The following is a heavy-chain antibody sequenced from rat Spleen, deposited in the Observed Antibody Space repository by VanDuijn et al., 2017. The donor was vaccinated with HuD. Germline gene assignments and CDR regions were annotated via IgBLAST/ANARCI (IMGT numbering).Heavy chain of an antibody. CDR2: ISYSGST. V-gene: IGHV3-1*01. CDR1: GYSITSNY. CDR3: AREGGNNPYVMDA. Sequence: EVQLQESGPGLVKPSQSLSLTCSVTGYSITSNYWGWIRKFPGNKMEWMGYISYSGSTSYNPSLKSRISITRDTSKNQFFLQLNSVTTEYTARLYCAREGGNNPYVMDAWGQGASVTVSS. D-gene: IGHD1-10*01. J-gene: IGHJ4*01.